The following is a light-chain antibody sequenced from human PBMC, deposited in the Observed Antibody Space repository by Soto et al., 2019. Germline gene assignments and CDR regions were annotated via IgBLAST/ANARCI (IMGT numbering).Light chain of an antibody. CDR1: QSISSY. J-gene: IGKJ5*01. V-gene: IGKV1-39*01. CDR3: QQSYSTPRT. Sequence: DIQMTQSPSSLSASVGDRVTITCRASQSISSYLNWYQQKPGKAPKLLIYAASSLQSGVPSRYSGSGSVTDFTLSISSLQPEDYATHYCQQSYSTPRTSGQGTRLEI. CDR2: AAS.